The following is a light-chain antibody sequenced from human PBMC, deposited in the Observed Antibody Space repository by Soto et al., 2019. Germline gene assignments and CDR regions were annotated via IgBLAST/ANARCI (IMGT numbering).Light chain of an antibody. Sequence: QSALTQPASVSGSPGQSITISCTGTSSDVGGYNYVSWYQQHPGKAPKLMIYEVSNRPSGVSNRFSGSKSGNTASLTISGLQAEDEADYYCSSYTSSSTPYVFGTGTQAHRP. CDR3: SSYTSSSTPYV. J-gene: IGLJ1*01. V-gene: IGLV2-14*01. CDR1: SSDVGGYNY. CDR2: EVS.